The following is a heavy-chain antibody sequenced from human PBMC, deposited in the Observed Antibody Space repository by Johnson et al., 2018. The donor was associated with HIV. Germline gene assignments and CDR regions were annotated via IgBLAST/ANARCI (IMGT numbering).Heavy chain of an antibody. Sequence: QVQLVESGGGVVRPGGSLRLSCAASGFTFDDYGMSWIRQAPGKGLEWVSYITSSGSTIYYADSVKGRFTISRDNAKNSLYLQMNSLRAEDTAVYYCARDGLESGSYYEMDAFDIWGQGTMVTVSS. CDR1: GFTFDDYG. V-gene: IGHV3-11*04. J-gene: IGHJ3*02. CDR3: ARDGLESGSYYEMDAFDI. CDR2: ITSSGSTI. D-gene: IGHD1-26*01.